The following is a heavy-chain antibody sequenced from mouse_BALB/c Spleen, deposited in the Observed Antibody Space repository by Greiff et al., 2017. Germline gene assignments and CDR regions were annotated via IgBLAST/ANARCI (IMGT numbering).Heavy chain of an antibody. CDR3: ARGQRGWDYFDY. CDR1: GFTFSSYA. V-gene: IGHV5-6-5*01. J-gene: IGHJ2*01. D-gene: IGHD3-3*01. CDR2: ISSGGST. Sequence: EVKLEESGGGLVKPGGSLKLSCAASGFTFSSYAMSWVRQTPEKRLEWVASISSGGSTYYPDSVKGRFTISRDNARNILYLQMSSLRSEDTAMYYCARGQRGWDYFDYWGQGTTLTVSS.